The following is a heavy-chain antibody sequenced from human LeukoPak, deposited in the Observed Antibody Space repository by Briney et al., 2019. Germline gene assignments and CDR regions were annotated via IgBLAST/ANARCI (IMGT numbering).Heavy chain of an antibody. Sequence: SETLSLTCAVYGGSFSGYYWRWIRQPPGKGLEWIGEINHSGSTNYNPSLKSRVTISVDTSKNQFSLKLSSVTAADTAVYYCASGSRAPRSFSRVRFDYWGQGTLVTVSS. D-gene: IGHD3-10*01. V-gene: IGHV4-34*01. CDR2: INHSGST. CDR1: GGSFSGYY. CDR3: ASGSRAPRSFSRVRFDY. J-gene: IGHJ4*02.